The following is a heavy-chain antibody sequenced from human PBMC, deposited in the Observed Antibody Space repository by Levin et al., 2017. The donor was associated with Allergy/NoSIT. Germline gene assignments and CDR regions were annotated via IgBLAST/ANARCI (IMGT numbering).Heavy chain of an antibody. CDR2: ICSSGDNK. Sequence: PGGSLRLSCAASGLTFSNFAMRWVRQAPGKGLEWVSVICSSGDNKYNAEGRFTISSDNSKNTDSLDMNILRAEDAAAYYCAKDLGGAYSYMYSMDVWGQGTTVTVSS. CDR3: AKDLGGAYSYMYSMDV. V-gene: IGHV3-23*01. D-gene: IGHD3-16*01. CDR1: GLTFSNFA. J-gene: IGHJ6*02.